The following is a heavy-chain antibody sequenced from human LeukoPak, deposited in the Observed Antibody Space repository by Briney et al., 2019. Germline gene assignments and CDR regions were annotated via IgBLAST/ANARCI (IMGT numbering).Heavy chain of an antibody. CDR3: ARVVSRAYYYYMDV. Sequence: SETLSLTCAVYGGSFSGYYWGWIRQPPGKGLEWIGSIYYSGSTYYNPSLKSRVTISVDTSKNQFSLKLSSVTAADTAVYYCARVVSRAYYYYMDVWGKGTTVTISS. V-gene: IGHV4-34*01. J-gene: IGHJ6*03. CDR1: GGSFSGYY. CDR2: IYYSGST.